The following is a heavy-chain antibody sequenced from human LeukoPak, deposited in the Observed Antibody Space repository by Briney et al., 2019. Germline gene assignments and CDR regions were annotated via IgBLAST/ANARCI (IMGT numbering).Heavy chain of an antibody. CDR2: INPSGGST. J-gene: IGHJ4*02. CDR1: GYTFTSYY. Sequence: ASVKVSCKASGYTFTSYYMHWVRQAPGQGLEWMGIINPSGGSTSYAQKFQGRVTMTRDTSTSTVYMELSNLRSEDTAVYYCARDGALYYYDSSGYYYLDYWGQGTLVTVSS. V-gene: IGHV1-46*01. CDR3: ARDGALYYYDSSGYYYLDY. D-gene: IGHD3-22*01.